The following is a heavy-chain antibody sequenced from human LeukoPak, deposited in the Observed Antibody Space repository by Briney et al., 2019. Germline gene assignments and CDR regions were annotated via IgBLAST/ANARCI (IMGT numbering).Heavy chain of an antibody. V-gene: IGHV3-23*01. Sequence: PGGSLRLSCAASGFTFSSYAMSWVRQAPGKGLEWVSAISGSGGSTYYADSVKGRFTISRDNSKNTLYLQVNSLRAEDTAVYYCANVGSSWIVYYYYGMDVWGQGTTVTVSS. CDR2: ISGSGGST. J-gene: IGHJ6*02. D-gene: IGHD6-13*01. CDR1: GFTFSSYA. CDR3: ANVGSSWIVYYYYGMDV.